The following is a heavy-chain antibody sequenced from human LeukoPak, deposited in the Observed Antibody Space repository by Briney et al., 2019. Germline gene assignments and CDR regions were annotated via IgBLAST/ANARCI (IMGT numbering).Heavy chain of an antibody. Sequence: PSGTLSLTCAVSGGSISSSNWWSWVRQPPGKGLEWIGEIYHSGSTNYTPSLKSRVTISMDKSKNQLSLKLNFVTAADTAVYYCARDRGGYTYSHDYWGQGTLVTVSS. CDR2: IYHSGST. CDR3: ARDRGGYTYSHDY. CDR1: GGSISSSNW. D-gene: IGHD5-18*01. J-gene: IGHJ4*02. V-gene: IGHV4-4*02.